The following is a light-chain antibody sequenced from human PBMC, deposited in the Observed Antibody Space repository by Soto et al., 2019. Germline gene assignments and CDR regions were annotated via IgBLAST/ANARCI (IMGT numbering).Light chain of an antibody. CDR1: QTISSS. V-gene: IGKV1-39*01. J-gene: IGKJ2*01. CDR3: QQSYSSPQMYT. Sequence: DIQMTQSPSSLSASVGDRVTITCRASQTISSSLNWYQQKAGKAPDLLIYAASNLQSGVPSRFSGSGSGSDFPLTISSLQPEDFATYYCQQSYSSPQMYTFGQGTRLEIK. CDR2: AAS.